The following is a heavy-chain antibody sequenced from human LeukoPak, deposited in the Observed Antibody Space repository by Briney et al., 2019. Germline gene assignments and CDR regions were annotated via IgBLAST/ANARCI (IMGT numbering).Heavy chain of an antibody. Sequence: PGGSLRLSCAASGFTFSSYWMSWVRQAPGKGPEWVANIKQDGSEKYYVDSVKGRFTISRDNAKNSLYLQMNSLRAEDTAVYYCARIKSIAAAGTLDYWGQGTLVTVSS. J-gene: IGHJ4*02. D-gene: IGHD6-13*01. CDR3: ARIKSIAAAGTLDY. CDR2: IKQDGSEK. CDR1: GFTFSSYW. V-gene: IGHV3-7*01.